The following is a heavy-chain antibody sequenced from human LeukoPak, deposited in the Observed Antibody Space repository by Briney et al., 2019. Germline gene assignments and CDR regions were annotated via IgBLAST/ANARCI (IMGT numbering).Heavy chain of an antibody. V-gene: IGHV3-23*01. CDR1: GITFSGSG. CDR2: ISGSGSNT. Sequence: GGSLRLSCAASGITFSGSGMSWVRQAPGKGLEWVSTISGSGSNTHYADSVKGRFTISRDNAKNSLYLQMNSLRAEDTAVYYCARARYLDYWGQGTLVTVSS. D-gene: IGHD1-14*01. J-gene: IGHJ4*02. CDR3: ARARYLDY.